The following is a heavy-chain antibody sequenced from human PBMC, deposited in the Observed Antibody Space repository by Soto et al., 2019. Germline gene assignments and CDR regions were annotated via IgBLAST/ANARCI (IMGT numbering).Heavy chain of an antibody. D-gene: IGHD2-2*01. CDR3: ARDCFGTSTSCPGGGWFDP. CDR1: GGTFSSYA. CDR2: IIPIFGTA. Sequence: QVQLVQSGAEVKKPGSSVKVSCKASGGTFSSYAISWVRQAPGQGLEWMGGIIPIFGTANYAQKFQGRVTITADESTSTAYMELSSLRSEDTAVYYCARDCFGTSTSCPGGGWFDPWGQGTLVTVSS. V-gene: IGHV1-69*12. J-gene: IGHJ5*02.